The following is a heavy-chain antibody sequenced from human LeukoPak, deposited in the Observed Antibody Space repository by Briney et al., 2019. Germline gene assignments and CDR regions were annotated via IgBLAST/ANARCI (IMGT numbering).Heavy chain of an antibody. CDR3: ARAGVDGYDLYDY. D-gene: IGHD5-24*01. J-gene: IGHJ4*02. V-gene: IGHV1-2*02. CDR2: INPNSGGT. Sequence: GASVKVSCKASGYTFTGYYMHWVRQAPGQGLEWMGWINPNSGGTNYAQKFQGRVTMTRDKSISTAYMELSRLRSDDTAVYYCARAGVDGYDLYDYWGQGTLVTVSS. CDR1: GYTFTGYY.